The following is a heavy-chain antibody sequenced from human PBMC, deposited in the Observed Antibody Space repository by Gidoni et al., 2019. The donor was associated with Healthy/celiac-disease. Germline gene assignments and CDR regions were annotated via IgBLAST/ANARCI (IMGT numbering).Heavy chain of an antibody. CDR3: ARGGYGDYLSAGDY. D-gene: IGHD4-17*01. Sequence: QVQLVESGGGVVQPGRSLRRSCAASGFTFSSYGMHWVRQAPGKGLGWVAVIWYDGRNKYYADSVKGRFTISRDNSKNTLYLQMNSLRAEDTAVYYCARGGYGDYLSAGDYWGQGTLVTVSS. J-gene: IGHJ4*02. CDR1: GFTFSSYG. V-gene: IGHV3-33*01. CDR2: IWYDGRNK.